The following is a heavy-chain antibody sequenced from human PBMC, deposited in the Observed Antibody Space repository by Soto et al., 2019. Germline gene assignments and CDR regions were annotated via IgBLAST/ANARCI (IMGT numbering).Heavy chain of an antibody. V-gene: IGHV3-11*06. J-gene: IGHJ6*02. Sequence: GGSLRLSCAASGFTFSDYYMSWIRQAPGKGLEWVSYISSSSSYTNYADSVKGRFTISRDNAKNSLYLQMNSLRAEDTAVYYCARGLEGGSYYYYYGMDVWGQGTTVTVSS. CDR2: ISSSSSYT. CDR1: GFTFSDYY. D-gene: IGHD3-16*01. CDR3: ARGLEGGSYYYYYGMDV.